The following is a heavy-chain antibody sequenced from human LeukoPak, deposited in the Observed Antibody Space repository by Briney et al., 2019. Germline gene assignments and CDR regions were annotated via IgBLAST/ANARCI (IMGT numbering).Heavy chain of an antibody. CDR1: GGSISSSNW. Sequence: PSETLSLTCAVSGGSISSSNWWSWVRQPPGKGLEWIGEIYHSGSTNYNPSLKSRVTISVDKSKNQFSLKLSSVTAADTAVYYCARWQVTSRNYYFDYWGQGTLVTVSS. CDR3: ARWQVTSRNYYFDY. D-gene: IGHD2-21*02. J-gene: IGHJ4*02. CDR2: IYHSGST. V-gene: IGHV4-4*02.